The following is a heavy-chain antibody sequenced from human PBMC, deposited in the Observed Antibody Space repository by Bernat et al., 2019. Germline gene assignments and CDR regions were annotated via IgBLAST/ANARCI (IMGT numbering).Heavy chain of an antibody. CDR2: IKSKTDGGTT. CDR1: SVSNAW. CDR3: TTVQYYYDSSGFYYFDY. V-gene: IGHV3-15*07. J-gene: IGHJ4*02. D-gene: IGHD3-22*01. Sequence: SVSNAWMNWVRQAPGKGLEWVGRIKSKTDGGTTDYAAPVKGRFTISRDDSKNTLYLQMNSLKTEDTAVYYCTTVQYYYDSSGFYYFDYWGQGTLVTVSS.